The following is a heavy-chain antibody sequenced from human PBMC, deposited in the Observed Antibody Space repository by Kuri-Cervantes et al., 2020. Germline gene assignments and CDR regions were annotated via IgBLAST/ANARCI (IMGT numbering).Heavy chain of an antibody. CDR2: ISSNGGST. Sequence: GESLKISCAASGFTFSSHAMHWVRQGPGKGLEYVLAISSNGGSTYYADYVKGRFTISRDNSKNTLYLQMKSPRAEDTAVYYCAKDLISRFHWFDPWGQGTLVTVSS. D-gene: IGHD3-3*01. J-gene: IGHJ5*02. V-gene: IGHV3-64*04. CDR3: AKDLISRFHWFDP. CDR1: GFTFSSHA.